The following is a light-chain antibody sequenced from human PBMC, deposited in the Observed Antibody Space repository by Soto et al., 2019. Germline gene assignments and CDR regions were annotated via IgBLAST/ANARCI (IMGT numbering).Light chain of an antibody. J-gene: IGKJ1*01. CDR1: QDISSW. CDR2: AAS. V-gene: IGKV1-12*01. Sequence: IQITQSPSSVSASVGDSVTITSRASQDISSWLAWYQQKPGKAPNLLIYAASSLQSGVPSRFSGSGSGTDFTLTINSLQPEDIATYYCQQTNSFPRPFGKGTKVDIK. CDR3: QQTNSFPRP.